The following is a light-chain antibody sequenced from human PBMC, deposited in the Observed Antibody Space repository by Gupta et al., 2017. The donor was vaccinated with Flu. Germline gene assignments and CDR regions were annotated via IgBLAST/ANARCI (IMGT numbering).Light chain of an antibody. Sequence: GETARSPCGGSNVGTKSVHWYQHKPGQGPLLVVYDDTERPSGIPGRFSGSNSGNTATLSISRVEAGDEADYFCHVLDSSAEPVVFGGGTKLTVL. V-gene: IGLV3-21*02. J-gene: IGLJ2*01. CDR3: HVLDSSAEPVV. CDR1: NVGTKS. CDR2: DDT.